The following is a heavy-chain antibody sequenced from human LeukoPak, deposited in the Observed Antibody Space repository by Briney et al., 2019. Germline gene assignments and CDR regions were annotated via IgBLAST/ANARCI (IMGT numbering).Heavy chain of an antibody. D-gene: IGHD1-26*01. CDR2: IYNGVNT. V-gene: IGHV4-61*01. J-gene: IGHJ5*02. CDR3: ARSRAFNSGAFDP. CDR1: GASVSSASY. Sequence: SETLSLTCTVSGASVSSASYWSWIQQPPGKGVEWIAHIYNGVNTNYNPSLKSRVTISVDTSKNQFSLRLNSVTAADTAVYYCARSRAFNSGAFDPWGQGSLVTVSS.